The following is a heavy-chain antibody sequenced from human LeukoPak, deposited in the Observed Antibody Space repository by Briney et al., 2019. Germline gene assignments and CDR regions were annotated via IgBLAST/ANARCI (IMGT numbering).Heavy chain of an antibody. CDR2: ISSSGSTM. CDR3: GTAGRGYLFDQ. D-gene: IGHD3-22*01. Sequence: PGGSLRLSCAASGFTFSNYEMNWVRQAPGKGLEWVSYISSSGSTMNYADSVKGRFTISRDNAKNSLYLQMNSLRAEDTAVYYCGTAGRGYLFDQWGQGTLVTVSS. J-gene: IGHJ4*02. V-gene: IGHV3-48*03. CDR1: GFTFSNYE.